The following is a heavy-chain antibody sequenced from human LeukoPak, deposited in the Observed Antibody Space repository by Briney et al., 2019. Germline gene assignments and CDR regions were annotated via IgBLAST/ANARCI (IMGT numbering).Heavy chain of an antibody. D-gene: IGHD1-1*01. V-gene: IGHV4-38-2*02. CDR3: ARELERGFDAFDI. CDR2: IYHSGRT. Sequence: SETLSLTCTVSGYSISSGYYWGWIRQPPGKGLEWIGSIYHSGRTFYNPSLKSRVTVSVDTSKNQFSLKLTSVTAADTAVYYCARELERGFDAFDIWGQGTMVTVSS. CDR1: GYSISSGYY. J-gene: IGHJ3*02.